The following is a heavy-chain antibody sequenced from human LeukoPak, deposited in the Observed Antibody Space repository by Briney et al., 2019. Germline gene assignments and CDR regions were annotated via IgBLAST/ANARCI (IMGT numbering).Heavy chain of an antibody. CDR1: GFTFSSYG. J-gene: IGHJ4*02. V-gene: IGHV3-33*01. CDR2: IWYDGSNK. Sequence: GRSLRLSCAASGFTFSSYGMHWVRQAPGKGLEWVAVIWYDGSNKYYADSVKGRFTISRDNSKNTLYLQMNSLRAEDTAVYYCAREGGSYYEDYLDYWGQGTLVTVSS. CDR3: AREGGSYYEDYLDY. D-gene: IGHD1-26*01.